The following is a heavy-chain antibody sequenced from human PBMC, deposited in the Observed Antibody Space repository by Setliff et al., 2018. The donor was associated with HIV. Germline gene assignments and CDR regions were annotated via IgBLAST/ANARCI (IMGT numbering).Heavy chain of an antibody. CDR3: ARERSALLWKNWFDP. CDR2: ISGYNGNT. CDR1: GYTFSRYG. V-gene: IGHV1-18*01. Sequence: ASVKVSCKASGYTFSRYGISWVRQAPGQGLEWMGWISGYNGNTKYVQKFQGRVTMTTDTSTSTAYMELRSLRSDDTAVYYCARERSALLWKNWFDPWGQGTLVTVSS. J-gene: IGHJ5*02. D-gene: IGHD3-10*01.